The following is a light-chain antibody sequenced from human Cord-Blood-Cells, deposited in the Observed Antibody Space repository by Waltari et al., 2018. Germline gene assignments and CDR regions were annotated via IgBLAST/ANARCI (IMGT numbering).Light chain of an antibody. CDR2: AAS. V-gene: IGKV1-39*01. CDR1: QSIDSY. Sequence: DIQMTQSPSSLSASEGDRVTITCRASQSIDSYLNWYQQKPGKAPKLLIYAASSVQSGVPSRFSGSGSGTDFTLTISRLQPEDFATDYFQQSYSTPRTFAQGTKVEIK. J-gene: IGKJ1*01. CDR3: QQSYSTPRT.